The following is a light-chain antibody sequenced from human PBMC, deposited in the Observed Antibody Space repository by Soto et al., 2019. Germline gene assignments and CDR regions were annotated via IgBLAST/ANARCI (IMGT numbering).Light chain of an antibody. CDR1: QSISTW. J-gene: IGKJ1*01. CDR2: KAS. V-gene: IGKV1-5*03. Sequence: DIQMTQSPSTLSASVGDRVTITCRASQSISTWLAWYQHKAGKAPKLLIYKASNLESGVPSRFSGSGSGTEFTLTISSFHPEDFATYYCQQYNTYSFGQGTKVEIK. CDR3: QQYNTYS.